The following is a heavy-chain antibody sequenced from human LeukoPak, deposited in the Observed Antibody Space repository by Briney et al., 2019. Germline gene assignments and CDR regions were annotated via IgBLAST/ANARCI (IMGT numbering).Heavy chain of an antibody. D-gene: IGHD1-26*01. J-gene: IGHJ4*02. Sequence: SETLSLTCTVSGGSISSYYWSWIRQPPGKGLEWIGYIYYSGSTNYNPSLKSRVTISVDTSKNQFSLKLTSVTAADTAVYYCTRGEWELLSYWGQGTLVTVSS. CDR3: TRGEWELLSY. CDR1: GGSISSYY. CDR2: IYYSGST. V-gene: IGHV4-59*12.